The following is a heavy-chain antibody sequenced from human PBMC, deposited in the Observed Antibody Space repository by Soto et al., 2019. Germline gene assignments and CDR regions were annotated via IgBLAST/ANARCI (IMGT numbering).Heavy chain of an antibody. Sequence: SVKVSCKASGGTFSSYAISWVRQAPGQGLEWMGGIIPIFGTANYAQKFQGRVTITADESTSTAYMELSSLRSEDTAVYYCAYDFWSGYSLTKFDYWGRGTLVTVSS. CDR2: IIPIFGTA. CDR3: AYDFWSGYSLTKFDY. CDR1: GGTFSSYA. J-gene: IGHJ4*02. D-gene: IGHD3-3*01. V-gene: IGHV1-69*13.